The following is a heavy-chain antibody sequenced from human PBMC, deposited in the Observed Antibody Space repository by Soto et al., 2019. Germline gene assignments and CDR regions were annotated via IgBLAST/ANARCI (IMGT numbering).Heavy chain of an antibody. Sequence: GGTLRLSSAASRLTFSRYYMSWIPQAPGKGLEWVSYISSSDSTIYYPDSVKGRFTISRDNARNALYLQMNSLRAEDTAVYYCANWGENWYDLLAHWGQGTLVTVSS. CDR1: RLTFSRYY. J-gene: IGHJ4*02. CDR3: ANWGENWYDLLAH. V-gene: IGHV3-11*01. CDR2: ISSSDSTI. D-gene: IGHD3-9*01.